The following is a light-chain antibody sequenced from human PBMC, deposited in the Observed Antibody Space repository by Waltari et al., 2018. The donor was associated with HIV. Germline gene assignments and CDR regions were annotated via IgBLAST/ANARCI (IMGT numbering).Light chain of an antibody. J-gene: IGKJ1*01. Sequence: ENVLTQSPGTLSLSPGDTATLSCRATQRVTTNFLSWYQQKPGQAPRLLIYCGSNRATGIPDRFSGSGSGTDFTLTISRLEPEDFAVYYCHQYSSSYQTFGQGTKVEI. V-gene: IGKV3-20*01. CDR1: QRVTTNF. CDR3: HQYSSSYQT. CDR2: CGS.